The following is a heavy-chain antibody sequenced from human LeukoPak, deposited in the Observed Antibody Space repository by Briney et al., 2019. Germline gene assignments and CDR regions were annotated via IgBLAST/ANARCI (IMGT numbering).Heavy chain of an antibody. D-gene: IGHD3-3*01. CDR1: GGSTSSYY. J-gene: IGHJ4*02. CDR3: ARQTGVGLFILP. CDR2: IYVGGNT. V-gene: IGHV4-4*07. Sequence: SETLSLTCSVSGGSTSSYYWNWLRQPAGKGLEWIGRIYVGGNTNYNPSFKSRVTMSVDMSKNQFSLKLTSVTAADTAVYYCARQTGVGLFILPGGQGTLVTVSS.